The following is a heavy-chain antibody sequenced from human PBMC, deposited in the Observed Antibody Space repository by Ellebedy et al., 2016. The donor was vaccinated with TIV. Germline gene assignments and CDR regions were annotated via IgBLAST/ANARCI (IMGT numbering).Heavy chain of an antibody. CDR3: ARDMVQGMVARYLWFDY. D-gene: IGHD5-12*01. CDR2: ISAYTGNT. J-gene: IGHJ4*02. Sequence: ASVKVSCKASGYTFTSYGISWLRQAPGQGLEWMGWISAYTGNTDYAQKFQGRVTVTTDTSPSTAYMELRRLRSDDTAVYYCARDMVQGMVARYLWFDYWGQGTLVTVSS. V-gene: IGHV1-18*01. CDR1: GYTFTSYG.